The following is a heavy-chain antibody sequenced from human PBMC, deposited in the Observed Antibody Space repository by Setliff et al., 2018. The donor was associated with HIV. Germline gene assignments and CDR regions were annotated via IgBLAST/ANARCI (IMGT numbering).Heavy chain of an antibody. CDR1: GFSLSTSGVG. CDR2: IDWDDDK. D-gene: IGHD5-18*01. J-gene: IGHJ4*02. CDR3: ARIPPGYSYLDY. V-gene: IGHV2-70*11. Sequence: SGPTLVNPTQTLTLTCTFSGFSLSTSGVGVGWIRQPPGKALECLARIDWDDDKYYSTSLKTRLTISKDTSKNQVVLTMTNMDPVDTATYYCARIPPGYSYLDYWGQGTLVTVSS.